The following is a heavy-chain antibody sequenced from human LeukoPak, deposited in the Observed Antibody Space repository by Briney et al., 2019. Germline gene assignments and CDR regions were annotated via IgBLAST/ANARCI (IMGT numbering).Heavy chain of an antibody. Sequence: SETLSLTCTVSGGSISSYYWGWIRQPPGKGLEWIGSIYYSGSTYYNPSLKSRVTISVDTSKNQFSLKLSSVTAADTAVYYCARTRYYYNSRSYGAPYYFDYWGQGTLVTVSS. CDR3: ARTRYYYNSRSYGAPYYFDY. CDR2: IYYSGST. CDR1: GGSISSYY. V-gene: IGHV4-39*01. J-gene: IGHJ4*02. D-gene: IGHD3-10*01.